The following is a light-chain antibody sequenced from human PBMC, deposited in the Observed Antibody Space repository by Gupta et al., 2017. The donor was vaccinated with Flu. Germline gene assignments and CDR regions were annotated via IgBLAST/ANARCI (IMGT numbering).Light chain of an antibody. CDR2: ENN. J-gene: IGLJ2*01. CDR1: RVGDKY. Sequence: SYDLTQPLSVSVSPGQKASITCSGDRVGDKYVCWYQQKPGQSPVLVMYENNKRPSGIPERFSGSNSGNTATLSISGTQAMDEADYYCQAGDTRVEVVFGGGTKLTVL. CDR3: QAGDTRVEVV. V-gene: IGLV3-1*01.